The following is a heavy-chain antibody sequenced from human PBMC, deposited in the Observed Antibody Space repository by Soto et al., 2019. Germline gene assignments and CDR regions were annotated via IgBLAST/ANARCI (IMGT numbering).Heavy chain of an antibody. J-gene: IGHJ3*02. CDR1: GDSVSSNIAT. D-gene: IGHD3-10*01. Sequence: QVQLQQSGPGLVKPSQTLSLTCAISGDSVSSNIATWNWIRQSPSRGLEWLGRTYYRSRWYNDYAPSVKSRITINPDTSKNHVPLQLSSVTPEDTAVYYCARERGFLSEAFDIWGRGTMVTVSS. CDR3: ARERGFLSEAFDI. V-gene: IGHV6-1*02. CDR2: TYYRSRWYN.